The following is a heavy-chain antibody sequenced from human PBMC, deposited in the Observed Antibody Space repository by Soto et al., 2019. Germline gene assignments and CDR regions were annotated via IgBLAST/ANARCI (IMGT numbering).Heavy chain of an antibody. J-gene: IGHJ5*02. Sequence: GESLKISCNASGILFTSNWIVWVRQMPGKGLGWVGIIYPGDSDTRYSPSFQGQVTISADKSTDTAYLQWNSLKASDSAIYYCEKNPTFSSASDWLDPWGQGTLVTVYS. CDR2: IYPGDSDT. D-gene: IGHD6-19*01. CDR3: EKNPTFSSASDWLDP. CDR1: GILFTSNW. V-gene: IGHV5-51*01.